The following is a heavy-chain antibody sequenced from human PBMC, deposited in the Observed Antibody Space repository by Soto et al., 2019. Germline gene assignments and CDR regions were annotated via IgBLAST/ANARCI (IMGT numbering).Heavy chain of an antibody. CDR2: INAGNGNT. V-gene: IGHV1-3*01. CDR1: GYTFTSYA. Sequence: ASVKVSCKASGYTFTSYAMHWVRQAPGQRLEWMGWINAGNGNTKYSQKFQGRVTITRDTSASTAYMELSSLRSEDTAVYYCALSWGYDFDAFAIWGQGTMVTVSS. D-gene: IGHD5-12*01. CDR3: ALSWGYDFDAFAI. J-gene: IGHJ3*02.